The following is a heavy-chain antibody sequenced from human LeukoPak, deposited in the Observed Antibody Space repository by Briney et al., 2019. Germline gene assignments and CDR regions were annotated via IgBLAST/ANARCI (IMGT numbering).Heavy chain of an antibody. CDR3: ASEIAYCGGDCFSAFDI. V-gene: IGHV3-23*01. D-gene: IGHD2-21*02. CDR2: ISGSGGST. J-gene: IGHJ3*02. Sequence: GGSLRLSCAASGFTFSSYGMSWVRQAPGKGLEWVSAISGSGGSTYYADSVKGRFTISRDNSKNTLYLQMNSLRAEDTAMYYCASEIAYCGGDCFSAFDIWGQGTMVTVSS. CDR1: GFTFSSYG.